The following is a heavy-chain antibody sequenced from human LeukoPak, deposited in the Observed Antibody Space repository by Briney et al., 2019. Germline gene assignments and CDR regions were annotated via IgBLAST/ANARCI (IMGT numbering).Heavy chain of an antibody. J-gene: IGHJ1*01. D-gene: IGHD5-24*01. CDR1: GFTFSSYA. CDR2: ISGSGGST. V-gene: IGHV3-23*01. Sequence: PGGSLRLSCAASGFTFSSYAMSWVRQAPGKGLEWVSAISGSGGSTYYADSVKGRFTISRDNSKNTLYLQMNSLRAEDTAVYYCAKGPEGRWLQLLGYFQHWGQGTLVTVSS. CDR3: AKGPEGRWLQLLGYFQH.